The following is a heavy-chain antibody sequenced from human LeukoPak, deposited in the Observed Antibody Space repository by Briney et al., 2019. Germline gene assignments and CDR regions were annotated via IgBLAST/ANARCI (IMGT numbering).Heavy chain of an antibody. CDR2: IYYSGNT. CDR1: GDSISTSNSY. V-gene: IGHV4-39*07. Sequence: SETLSLTCTVSGDSISTSNSYWGWIRQPPGKGLERIGSIYYSGNTYYNASLKSRVTISVDTSKKQFSLKLSSVTAADTAFYYCARYIVSYPHDAFDIWGQGTMVTVSS. J-gene: IGHJ3*02. D-gene: IGHD1-26*01. CDR3: ARYIVSYPHDAFDI.